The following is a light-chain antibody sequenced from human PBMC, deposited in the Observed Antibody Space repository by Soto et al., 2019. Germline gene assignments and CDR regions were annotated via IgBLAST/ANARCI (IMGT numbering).Light chain of an antibody. CDR3: QQYGSSPWT. V-gene: IGKV3-20*01. J-gene: IGKJ1*01. CDR2: GAS. Sequence: EIVLTQSPGTLSLSPGERATLSCRASQSVSSSFLAWYQQKPGQAPRLLIYGASIRATGIPDRFSGSGSGTDFTLTISRVEPEDFVVYYCQQYGSSPWTFGQGTKVEIK. CDR1: QSVSSSF.